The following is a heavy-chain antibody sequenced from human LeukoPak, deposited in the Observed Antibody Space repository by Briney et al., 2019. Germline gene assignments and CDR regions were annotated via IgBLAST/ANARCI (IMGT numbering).Heavy chain of an antibody. CDR3: AKESGKFDY. CDR2: ISADGGST. V-gene: IGHV3-43*02. Sequence: GGSLRLSCVASGLNFDDSAMHWVRQAPGKGLEWVSLISADGGSTFSADSVKGRFSISRDNSKNSLYLQMNSLRNEDTAMYYCAKESGKFDYWGQGTLVAVSS. J-gene: IGHJ4*02. CDR1: GLNFDDSA.